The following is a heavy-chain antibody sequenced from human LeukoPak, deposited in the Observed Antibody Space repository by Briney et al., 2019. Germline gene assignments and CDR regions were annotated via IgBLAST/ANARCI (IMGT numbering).Heavy chain of an antibody. D-gene: IGHD5-24*01. CDR2: ISYDGSNK. Sequence: GRSLRLSCAAPGFTFSSYAMHWVRQAPGKGLEWVAVISYDGSNKYYADSVKGRFTISRDNAKNTLYLQMNSLSAEATAVSYCARATYRRDGYKAPFDYWGQGPPVTVSS. J-gene: IGHJ4*02. CDR3: ARATYRRDGYKAPFDY. CDR1: GFTFSSYA. V-gene: IGHV3-30-3*01.